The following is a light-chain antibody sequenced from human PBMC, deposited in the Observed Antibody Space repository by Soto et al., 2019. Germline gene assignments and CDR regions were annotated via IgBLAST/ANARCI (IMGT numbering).Light chain of an antibody. J-gene: IGKJ4*01. CDR3: QQYGAWPLT. V-gene: IGKV3-15*01. Sequence: EIVLTQSPATLSVSPGERATLSCRASQSVGNNFAWYQQKPGQAPRLLIFATSTRAPGVPSRFSGSGSGTEFTLTISSLQSEDFAVYYCQQYGAWPLTFGGGAKVEIE. CDR2: ATS. CDR1: QSVGNN.